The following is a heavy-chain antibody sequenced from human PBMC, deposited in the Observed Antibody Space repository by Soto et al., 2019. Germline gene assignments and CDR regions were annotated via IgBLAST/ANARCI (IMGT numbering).Heavy chain of an antibody. Sequence: SVKVSCKASGGTFSSYAISWVRQAPGQGLEWMGGIIPIFGAANYAQKFQGRVTITADESTSTACMELSSLRSEDTAVYYCARAQCSSTSCYTDYYYGMDVWGQGTTVTVSS. V-gene: IGHV1-69*13. CDR3: ARAQCSSTSCYTDYYYGMDV. J-gene: IGHJ6*02. CDR1: GGTFSSYA. CDR2: IIPIFGAA. D-gene: IGHD2-2*02.